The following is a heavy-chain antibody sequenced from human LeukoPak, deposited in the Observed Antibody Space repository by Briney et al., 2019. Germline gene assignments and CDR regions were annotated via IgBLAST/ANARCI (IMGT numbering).Heavy chain of an antibody. CDR1: GFTFDDYA. D-gene: IGHD2-2*01. J-gene: IGHJ6*02. CDR2: ISWNSGSI. V-gene: IGHV3-9*01. CDR3: AKAVVPAAMHVYYYGMDV. Sequence: GRSLRLSCAASGFTFDDYAMHWVRQAPGKGLEWVSSISWNSGSIGYADSVKGRFTISRDNAKNSLYLKMNSLRAEDTALYYCAKAVVPAAMHVYYYGMDVWGQGTTVTVSS.